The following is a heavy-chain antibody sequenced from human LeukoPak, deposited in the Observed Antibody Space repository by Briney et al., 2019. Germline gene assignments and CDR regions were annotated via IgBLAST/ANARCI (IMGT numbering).Heavy chain of an antibody. CDR1: GGSISTYY. Sequence: KPSETLSLTCTISGGSISTYYWSWIRQPPGKGLEWIGYVYHSGSTNYNPSLKSRVTISVDTSKKRFSLRLSSVTAADTAVYYCARHTYNSGWYYFDYWGQGTLVTVSS. J-gene: IGHJ4*02. CDR2: VYHSGST. D-gene: IGHD6-19*01. V-gene: IGHV4-59*08. CDR3: ARHTYNSGWYYFDY.